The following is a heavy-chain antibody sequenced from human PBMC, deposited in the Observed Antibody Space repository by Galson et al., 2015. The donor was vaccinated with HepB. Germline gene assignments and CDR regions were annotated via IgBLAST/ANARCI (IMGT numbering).Heavy chain of an antibody. CDR2: IYPGDSDT. Sequence: QSGAEVKKPGESLKISCQTSGYNFTNYWIGWVRQMPGKGLEWMGIIYPGDSDTNYSPSFQGQISISADKSISSVYLQWSSLKASDTAIYYCARREITTSGDYWGQGTLVTVSS. D-gene: IGHD3-22*01. J-gene: IGHJ4*02. CDR1: GYNFTNYW. CDR3: ARREITTSGDY. V-gene: IGHV5-51*03.